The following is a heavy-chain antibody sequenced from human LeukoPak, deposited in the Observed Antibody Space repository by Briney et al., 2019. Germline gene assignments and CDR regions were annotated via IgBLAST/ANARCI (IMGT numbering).Heavy chain of an antibody. CDR3: ARDGQQLGPGDYYYYYMDV. V-gene: IGHV4-59*01. D-gene: IGHD6-13*01. Sequence: SETLSLTCTVSGGSISSYYWSWIRQPPGKGLEWIGYIYYSGSTNYNPSLKSRVTISVDTSKNQFSLKLSSVTAADTAVYYCARDGQQLGPGDYYYYYMDVWGKGTTVTVSS. CDR1: GGSISSYY. J-gene: IGHJ6*03. CDR2: IYYSGST.